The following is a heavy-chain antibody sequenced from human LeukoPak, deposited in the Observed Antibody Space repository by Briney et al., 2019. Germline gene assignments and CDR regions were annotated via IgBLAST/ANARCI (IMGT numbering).Heavy chain of an antibody. D-gene: IGHD3-22*01. CDR1: GFTFSSYA. V-gene: IGHV3-30-3*01. J-gene: IGHJ4*02. CDR3: ASPTYDSLEVDY. Sequence: GGSLRLSCAASGFTFSSYAMHWVRQAPGKGLEWVAVISYDGSNKYYADSVKGRFTISRDNSKNTLYLQTNSLRAEDTAVYYCASPTYDSLEVDYWGQGTLVTVSS. CDR2: ISYDGSNK.